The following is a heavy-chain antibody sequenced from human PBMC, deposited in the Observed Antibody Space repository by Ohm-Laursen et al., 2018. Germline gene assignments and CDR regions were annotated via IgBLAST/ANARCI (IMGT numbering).Heavy chain of an antibody. Sequence: GSLRLSCTASGFTFSDYYMSWIRQAPGEGLEWASYISSSGSTIYYADSVKGRFTISRDNAKNSLYLQMNSLRAEDTAVYYCARDGGSYQDDVFDIWGQGTMVTVSS. V-gene: IGHV3-11*01. CDR2: ISSSGSTI. CDR1: GFTFSDYY. CDR3: ARDGGSYQDDVFDI. D-gene: IGHD3-16*01. J-gene: IGHJ3*02.